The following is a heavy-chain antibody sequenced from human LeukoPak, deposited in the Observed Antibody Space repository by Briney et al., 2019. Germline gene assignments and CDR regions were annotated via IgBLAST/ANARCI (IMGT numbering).Heavy chain of an antibody. Sequence: GRSLRLSCVASGFTFSSYGMHWVRQAAGKGLEWVAVIWYDGSNKYYADSVKGRFTISRDNSKNTLYLQMNSLRAENTAVYYCAAGVARPYYFDYWGQGTLVTVSS. D-gene: IGHD3-10*01. CDR2: IWYDGSNK. J-gene: IGHJ4*02. CDR3: AAGVARPYYFDY. V-gene: IGHV3-33*01. CDR1: GFTFSSYG.